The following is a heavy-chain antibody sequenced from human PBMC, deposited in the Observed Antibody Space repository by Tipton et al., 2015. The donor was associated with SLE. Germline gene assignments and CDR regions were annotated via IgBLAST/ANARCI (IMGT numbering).Heavy chain of an antibody. J-gene: IGHJ4*02. D-gene: IGHD6-19*01. V-gene: IGHV4-61*02. CDR3: ARGRIAVAGNHFDY. CDR2: IYTSGST. Sequence: TLSLTCTVSGGSISSGSYYWSWIRQPAGKGLECIGRIYTSGSTNYNPSLKSRVTISVDTSKNQFSLKLSSVTAADTAVYYCARGRIAVAGNHFDYWGQGTLVTVSS. CDR1: GGSISSGSYY.